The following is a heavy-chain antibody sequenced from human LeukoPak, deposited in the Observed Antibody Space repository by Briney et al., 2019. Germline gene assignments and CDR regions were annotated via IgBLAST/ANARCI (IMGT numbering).Heavy chain of an antibody. V-gene: IGHV3-73*01. CDR2: IRSKANSYAT. D-gene: IGHD2-2*01. Sequence: GGSLTLSCAASGFTFSGSAMHWVRQASGKGLEWVGRIRSKANSYATAYAASVKGRFTISRDDSKNTAYLQVNSLKTEDTAVYYCTTTVPAANPINYMDVWGKGTTVTVSS. J-gene: IGHJ6*03. CDR3: TTTVPAANPINYMDV. CDR1: GFTFSGSA.